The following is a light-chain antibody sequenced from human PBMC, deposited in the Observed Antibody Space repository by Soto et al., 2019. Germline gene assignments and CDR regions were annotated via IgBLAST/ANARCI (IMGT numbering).Light chain of an antibody. V-gene: IGKV1-27*01. CDR1: QGISNS. J-gene: IGKJ3*01. CDR2: AAS. Sequence: GDTVTITCRPSQGISNSLAWYQQKPGKVPDLLIYAASTLQSGVPSRFSGSGSGTDFTLTISSLQPEDVATYYCQEYHSPPFTFGPGTKVDIK. CDR3: QEYHSPPFT.